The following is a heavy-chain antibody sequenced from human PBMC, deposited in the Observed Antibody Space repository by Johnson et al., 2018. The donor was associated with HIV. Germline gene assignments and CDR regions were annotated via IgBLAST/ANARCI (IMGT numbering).Heavy chain of an antibody. CDR3: AREANAFDI. CDR2: IRYDGSDK. J-gene: IGHJ3*02. V-gene: IGHV3-30*02. CDR1: GFTFSSYG. Sequence: QMQLVESGGGLVQPGGSLRLSCAGSGFTFSSYGMHWVRQAPGKGLEWVSFIRYDGSDKHYADSVKGRFTISRDNSKNTVYLETNSLRADDTAVYYCAREANAFDIWGQGTMVTVSS.